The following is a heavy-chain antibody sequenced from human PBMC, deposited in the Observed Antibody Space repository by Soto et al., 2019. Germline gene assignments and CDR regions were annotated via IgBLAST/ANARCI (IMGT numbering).Heavy chain of an antibody. Sequence: SETLSLTCTVSGGSISSGGYYRSWIRQPPGKGLEWIGYIYYSGSTYYNPSLKSRVTISVDTSKNQFSLKLSSVTAADTAVYYCARVVGAQQGYYYYYGMDVWGPRDHGHRLL. CDR3: ARVVGAQQGYYYYYGMDV. CDR2: IYYSGST. J-gene: IGHJ6*01. CDR1: GGSISSGGYY. V-gene: IGHV4-31*03. D-gene: IGHD1-26*01.